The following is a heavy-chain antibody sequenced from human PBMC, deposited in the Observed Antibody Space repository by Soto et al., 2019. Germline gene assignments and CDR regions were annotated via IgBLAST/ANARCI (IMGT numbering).Heavy chain of an antibody. V-gene: IGHV3-23*01. CDR2: ISGSGGST. J-gene: IGHJ6*02. Sequence: GGSLRLSCAASGFTFSSSAMSWVRQAPGKGLEWVSAISGSGGSTYYADSVKGRFTISRDNSKNTLYLQMNSLRAEDTAVYYFPKAPDYDPYYYVMDVWGQGTTVTVSS. CDR3: PKAPDYDPYYYVMDV. D-gene: IGHD3-16*01. CDR1: GFTFSSSA.